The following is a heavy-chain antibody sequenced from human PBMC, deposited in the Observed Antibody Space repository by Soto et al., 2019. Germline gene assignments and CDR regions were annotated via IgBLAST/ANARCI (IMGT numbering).Heavy chain of an antibody. J-gene: IGHJ3*02. CDR3: ARDRTLHTYYDFWSGYYPNDAFDI. CDR1: GYTFTSYA. D-gene: IGHD3-3*01. Sequence: ASVKVSCEASGYTFTSYAMHWVRQAPGQRLEWMGWINAGNGNTKYSQKFQGRVTITRDTSASTAYMELSSLRSEDTAVYYCARDRTLHTYYDFWSGYYPNDAFDIWGQGTMVTVSS. CDR2: INAGNGNT. V-gene: IGHV1-3*01.